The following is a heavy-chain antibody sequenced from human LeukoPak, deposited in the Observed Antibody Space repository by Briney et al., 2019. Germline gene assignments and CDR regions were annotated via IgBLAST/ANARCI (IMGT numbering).Heavy chain of an antibody. CDR2: ISWNSGNI. CDR3: AKDLDGYHASYIGS. CDR1: GFTFDDYA. Sequence: GGSLRLSCAASGFTFDDYAMHWVRQPPGKGLEWVSGISWNSGNIGYADSVKGRFTISRDNSKNMVYLQMNSLRAEDTAVYYCAKDLDGYHASYIGSWGQGTLVTVSS. V-gene: IGHV3-9*01. D-gene: IGHD5-24*01. J-gene: IGHJ4*02.